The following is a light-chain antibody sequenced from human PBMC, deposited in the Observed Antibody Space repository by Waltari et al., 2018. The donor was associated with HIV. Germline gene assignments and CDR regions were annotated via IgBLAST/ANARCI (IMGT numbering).Light chain of an antibody. J-gene: IGLJ2*01. V-gene: IGLV2-8*01. CDR3: SSYAGSNTDVV. CDR1: SSAVGGYNY. Sequence: QSALTQPPSASGSPGQSVTISCPGTSSAVGGYNYVSWYQQHPGKAPKLMIYEVSKRPSGVPDRFSGSKSGNTASLTVSGLQAEDEADYYCSSYAGSNTDVVFGGGTKLTVL. CDR2: EVS.